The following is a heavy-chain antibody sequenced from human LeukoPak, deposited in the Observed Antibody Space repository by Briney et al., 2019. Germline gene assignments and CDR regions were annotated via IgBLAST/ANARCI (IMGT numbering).Heavy chain of an antibody. CDR2: IIPILGIA. Sequence: SVKVSCKASGGTFSSYAISWVRQAPGQGLEWMGRIIPILGIANYAQKFQGRVTITADKSTSTAYMELSSLRSEDTAVYYCAREGYAKNWFDPWGQGTLVTVSS. CDR3: AREGYAKNWFDP. CDR1: GGTFSSYA. D-gene: IGHD5-18*01. V-gene: IGHV1-69*04. J-gene: IGHJ5*02.